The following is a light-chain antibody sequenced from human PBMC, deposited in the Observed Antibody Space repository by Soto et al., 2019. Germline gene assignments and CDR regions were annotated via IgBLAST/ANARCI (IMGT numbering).Light chain of an antibody. Sequence: IVMTQSPATLSVSPGERATPSCRASQSISSNLAWYQQKPGQAPRLLIYGVSSRATGVPARFSGSGSGTEFTLTINSLLSEDFGVYYCQQYKSWPTFGQGTKVDIK. CDR3: QQYKSWPT. CDR2: GVS. CDR1: QSISSN. V-gene: IGKV3-15*01. J-gene: IGKJ1*01.